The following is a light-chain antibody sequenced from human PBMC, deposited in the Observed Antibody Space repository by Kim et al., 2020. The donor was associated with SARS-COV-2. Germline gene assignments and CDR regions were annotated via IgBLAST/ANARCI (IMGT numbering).Light chain of an antibody. V-gene: IGKV1-39*01. CDR1: QSIISY. Sequence: SASVGDRVTITCRASQSIISYLNWFQQKPGKAPKLLIYAASSLQSGVPSGFSGSGSGTDFTLTISSLQPEDFATYYCQQSFSTPRTFGQGTKLEI. J-gene: IGKJ2*01. CDR3: QQSFSTPRT. CDR2: AAS.